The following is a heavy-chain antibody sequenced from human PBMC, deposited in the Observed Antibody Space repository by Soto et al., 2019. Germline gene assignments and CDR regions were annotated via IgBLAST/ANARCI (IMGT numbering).Heavy chain of an antibody. CDR3: ALGDI. CDR1: GFTFSRHW. D-gene: IGHD3-16*01. J-gene: IGHJ4*02. Sequence: GGSLRLSCACADSGFTFSRHWMSWVRQAPGKGLEWVANIKEDGSEKNYVDSVKGRFTISRDNAKNSLYLQMNSLRADDTAVYYCALGDIWGQGTLVTVS. V-gene: IGHV3-7*01. CDR2: IKEDGSEK.